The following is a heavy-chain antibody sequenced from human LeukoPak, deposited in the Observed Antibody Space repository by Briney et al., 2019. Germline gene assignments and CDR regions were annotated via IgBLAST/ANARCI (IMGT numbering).Heavy chain of an antibody. Sequence: GGSLRLSCAASGFTFSSYAMSWVRQAPGKGLEWVSSISSSSSYMYYTDSVKGRFTISRDNAKNSLYLQMDSLRAEDTAVYYCAKPRTYGDYGGFDYWGQGTLVTVSS. CDR3: AKPRTYGDYGGFDY. J-gene: IGHJ4*02. CDR2: ISSSSSYM. D-gene: IGHD4-17*01. CDR1: GFTFSSYA. V-gene: IGHV3-21*01.